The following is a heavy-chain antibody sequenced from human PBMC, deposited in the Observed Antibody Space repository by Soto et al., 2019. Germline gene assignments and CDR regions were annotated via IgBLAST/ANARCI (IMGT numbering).Heavy chain of an antibody. V-gene: IGHV1-69*04. J-gene: IGHJ4*02. Sequence: SVKVSCKASGGTFSSYTNSWVRQAPGQGLEWMGRIIPILGIANYAQKFQGRVTITADKSTSTAYMELSSLRSEDTAVYYCARDLGYYYDSSGSGDYWGQGTLVTVSS. D-gene: IGHD3-22*01. CDR2: IIPILGIA. CDR3: ARDLGYYYDSSGSGDY. CDR1: GGTFSSYT.